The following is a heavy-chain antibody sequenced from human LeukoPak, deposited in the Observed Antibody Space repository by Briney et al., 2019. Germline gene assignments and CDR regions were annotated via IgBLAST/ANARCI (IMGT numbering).Heavy chain of an antibody. V-gene: IGHV1-18*01. J-gene: IGHJ4*02. D-gene: IGHD3-22*01. CDR3: ARQLWPRDYYDSSGYLY. CDR1: GYTCTSYG. Sequence: GASVKVSCKASGYTCTSYGISWVRQAPGQGLEWVGWISAYNGNTNYAQKLQGRVTMTTDTSTSTAYMELRSLRSDDTAVYYCARQLWPRDYYDSSGYLYWGQGTLVTVSS. CDR2: ISAYNGNT.